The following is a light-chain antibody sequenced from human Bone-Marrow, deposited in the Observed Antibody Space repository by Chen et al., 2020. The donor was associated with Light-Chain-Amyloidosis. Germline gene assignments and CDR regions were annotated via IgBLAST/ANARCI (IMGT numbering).Light chain of an antibody. V-gene: IGLV1-47*01. CDR2: RNN. CDR1: SSNIGSNY. CDR3: AAWDDSLSVGV. J-gene: IGLJ3*02. Sequence: QSVLTQPPSASGTPGQRVTSSCSGSSSNIGSNYVYWYQQLPGTAPKLLIYRNNQRPSGVPDRFSGSKSGTSASLAISGLRSEDEADYYCAAWDDSLSVGVFGGGTKLTVL.